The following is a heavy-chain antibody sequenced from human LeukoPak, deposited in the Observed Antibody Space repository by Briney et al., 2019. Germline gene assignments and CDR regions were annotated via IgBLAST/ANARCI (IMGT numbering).Heavy chain of an antibody. CDR2: IWYDGSNK. V-gene: IGHV3-33*08. D-gene: IGHD4-17*01. CDR1: GFTFSSYA. J-gene: IGHJ2*01. CDR3: ATYGDSRRRDWYFDL. Sequence: PGGSLRLPCVVSGFTFSSYAMDWVRQAPGKGLEWVAVIWYDGSNKFYADSVKGRFTISRDNSKNTLYLQMNSLRAEDTAVYYCATYGDSRRRDWYFDLWGRGTLVTVSS.